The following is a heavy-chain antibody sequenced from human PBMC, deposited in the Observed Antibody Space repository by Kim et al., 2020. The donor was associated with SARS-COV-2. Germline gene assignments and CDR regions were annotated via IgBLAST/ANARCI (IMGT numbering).Heavy chain of an antibody. Sequence: YAQKFQGRFTMTEDTSTATAYMELSSLRSEDTAVYYCATDSSGYSGSPPGWGQGTMVTVSS. V-gene: IGHV1-24*01. D-gene: IGHD6-13*01. J-gene: IGHJ3*01. CDR3: ATDSSGYSGSPPG.